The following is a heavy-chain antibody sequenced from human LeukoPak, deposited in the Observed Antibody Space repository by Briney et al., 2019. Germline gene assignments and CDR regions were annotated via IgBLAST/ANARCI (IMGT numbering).Heavy chain of an antibody. CDR2: IYYSGST. CDR3: ARGRGYWAFDY. V-gene: IGHV4-30-4*08. CDR1: GGSISSGDYY. D-gene: IGHD3-22*01. J-gene: IGHJ4*02. Sequence: RASQTLSLTCTVSGGSISSGDYYWSWIRQPPGESLEWIGYIYYSGSTYYNPSLKSRVTISVDTSKNQFSLKLSSVTAADTAVYYCARGRGYWAFDYWGQGTLVTVSS.